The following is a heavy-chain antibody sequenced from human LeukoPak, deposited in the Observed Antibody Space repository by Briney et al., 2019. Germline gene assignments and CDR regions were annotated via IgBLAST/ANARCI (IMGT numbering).Heavy chain of an antibody. D-gene: IGHD2-2*01. J-gene: IGHJ4*02. CDR1: GFSLSNYW. CDR2: ILPDGSQK. Sequence: PGGSLRLSCAASGFSLSNYWMHWVRRAPGKGLEWLANILPDGSQKYYVDSVKGRFTISRDNPKNSLYLQINNLRAEDTAVYYCGRLAHNAWYAIDFWGQGTLVTVSS. CDR3: GRLAHNAWYAIDF. V-gene: IGHV3-7*01.